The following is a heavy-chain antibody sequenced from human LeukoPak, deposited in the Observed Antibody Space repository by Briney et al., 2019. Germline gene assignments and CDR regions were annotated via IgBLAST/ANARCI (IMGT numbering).Heavy chain of an antibody. V-gene: IGHV3-23*01. D-gene: IGHD3-16*01. CDR2: ISGSGGST. Sequence: PGGSLRLSCAASGFTFSSYAMSWVRQAPGKGLEWVSAISGSGGSTYYADSVKGRFTISRDNSKNTLYLQMNSLRAEDTAVYYCARDPLGGLDAFDIWGQGTMVTVSS. CDR3: ARDPLGGLDAFDI. CDR1: GFTFSSYA. J-gene: IGHJ3*02.